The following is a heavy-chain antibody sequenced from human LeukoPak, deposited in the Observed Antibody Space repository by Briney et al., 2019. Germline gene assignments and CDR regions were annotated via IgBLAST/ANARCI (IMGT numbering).Heavy chain of an antibody. D-gene: IGHD1/OR15-1a*01. CDR3: AKGGEQKTFRCGMDS. CDR2: MSNDGGIK. J-gene: IGHJ4*02. V-gene: IGHV3-30*18. Sequence: GGSLRLSCAASGFTFSDYYMHWVRQAPGKGLEWVALMSNDGGIKYYASSVRGRFTISRDNPENTLYLQTNSLRVDDTAVYYCAKGGEQKTFRCGMDSWGQGTPVTVSS. CDR1: GFTFSDYY.